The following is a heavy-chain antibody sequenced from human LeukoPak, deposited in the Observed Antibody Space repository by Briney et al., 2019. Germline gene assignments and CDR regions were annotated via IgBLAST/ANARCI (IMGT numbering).Heavy chain of an antibody. CDR3: ARRVLRTTTVVYFDY. CDR1: GFTFSNAW. CDR2: INHSGST. Sequence: GSLRLSCAASGFTFSNAWMSWIRQPPGKGLEWIGEINHSGSTNYNPSLKSRVTISVDTSKNQFSLKLSSVTAADTAVYYCARRVLRTTTVVYFDYWGQGTLVTVSS. J-gene: IGHJ4*02. D-gene: IGHD4-11*01. V-gene: IGHV4-34*01.